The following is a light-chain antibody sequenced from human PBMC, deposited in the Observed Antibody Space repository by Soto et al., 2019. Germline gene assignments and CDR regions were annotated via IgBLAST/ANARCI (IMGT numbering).Light chain of an antibody. CDR3: QAWDSSTIV. CDR2: EDK. V-gene: IGLV3-1*01. CDR1: RLGSKY. Sequence: SYELTQPPSVSVSPGQTASITCSGDRLGSKYACWYQQKPGQSPVLVIYEDKERPSGIPERFSGSNSGSTATLIISGTQAMDEADYYCQAWDSSTIVFGGGTKLTVL. J-gene: IGLJ3*02.